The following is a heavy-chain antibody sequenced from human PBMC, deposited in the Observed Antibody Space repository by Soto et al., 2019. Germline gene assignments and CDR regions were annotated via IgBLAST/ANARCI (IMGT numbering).Heavy chain of an antibody. CDR1: GASISSYY. D-gene: IGHD3-22*01. V-gene: IGHV4-59*01. Sequence: QVQLQESGPGLVKPSETLSLTCTVSGASISSYYWSWIRQPPGKGLEWIGYIYYSGSTNYNPSLMSRVTISVDTSNNQFSLKLNSVTAADTAVYYCGVSNMIAGGYFQQWGQGTLVTVSS. CDR3: GVSNMIAGGYFQQ. J-gene: IGHJ1*01. CDR2: IYYSGST.